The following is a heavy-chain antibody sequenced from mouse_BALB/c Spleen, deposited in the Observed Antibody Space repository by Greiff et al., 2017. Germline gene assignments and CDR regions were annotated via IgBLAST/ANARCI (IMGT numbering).Heavy chain of an antibody. Sequence: VQLQQSGAELVRPGTSVKVSCKASGYAFTNYLIEWVKQRPGQGLEWIGVINPGSGDTNYNEKFKGKATLTADTSSSTAYMQLSSLTSDDSAVYFCARLYYDDAMDYWGQGTSVTVAA. V-gene: IGHV1-54*01. CDR3: ARLYYDDAMDY. J-gene: IGHJ4*01. CDR2: INPGSGDT. CDR1: GYAFTNYL. D-gene: IGHD2-4*01.